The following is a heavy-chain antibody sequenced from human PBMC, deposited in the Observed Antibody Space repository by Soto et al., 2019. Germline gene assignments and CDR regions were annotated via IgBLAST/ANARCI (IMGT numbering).Heavy chain of an antibody. D-gene: IGHD6-13*01. Sequence: GGSLRLSCAASGFTFSSYAMSWVRQAPGKGLEWVSAISSSGSNTYYADSVKGRFTISRDNAKNSLYLQMNSLRAEDTAVYYCARGARIADSFDYWGQGPLVTVSS. V-gene: IGHV3-21*01. CDR2: ISSSGSNT. CDR3: ARGARIADSFDY. CDR1: GFTFSSYA. J-gene: IGHJ4*02.